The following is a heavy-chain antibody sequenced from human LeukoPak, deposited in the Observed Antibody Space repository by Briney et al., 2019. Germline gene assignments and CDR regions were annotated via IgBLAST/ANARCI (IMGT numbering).Heavy chain of an antibody. CDR3: ARGTLYSGWSYYFDY. V-gene: IGHV5-51*01. J-gene: IGHJ4*02. Sequence: GESLKISCKGSGYRFISYWIGWVRQMPGKGLEWMGIIYPGDSDTRYSPSFQGQVTISADKSISTAYLQWSSLKASDTAMYYCARGTLYSGWSYYFDYWGQGSQVTVSS. D-gene: IGHD6-19*01. CDR1: GYRFISYW. CDR2: IYPGDSDT.